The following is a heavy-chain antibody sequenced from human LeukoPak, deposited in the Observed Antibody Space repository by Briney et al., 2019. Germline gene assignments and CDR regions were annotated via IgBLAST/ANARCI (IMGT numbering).Heavy chain of an antibody. J-gene: IGHJ4*02. Sequence: GASVTVSCKASGYTFTSYDINWVRQATGQGLEWMGWMNPNSGNTGYAQKFQGRVTMTRDTSTSTAYMELSSQRSEDIDVYYCASIANSARFLAGGQGTLVTVSS. CDR2: MNPNSGNT. D-gene: IGHD2/OR15-2a*01. CDR3: ASIANSARFLA. V-gene: IGHV1-8*01. CDR1: GYTFTSYD.